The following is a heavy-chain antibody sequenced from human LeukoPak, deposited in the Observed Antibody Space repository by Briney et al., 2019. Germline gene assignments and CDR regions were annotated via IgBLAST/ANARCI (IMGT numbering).Heavy chain of an antibody. D-gene: IGHD2-15*01. J-gene: IGHJ6*03. CDR2: IYHSGST. V-gene: IGHV4-4*02. CDR1: GGSISSSNW. Sequence: SETLSLTCTVSGGSISSSNWWSWVRQPPGKGLEWIGEIYHSGSTNYNPSLKGRVTISVDTSKNQFSLKLSSVTAADTAVYYCARFGDVVVVAATPGDYMDVWGKGTTVTVSS. CDR3: ARFGDVVVVAATPGDYMDV.